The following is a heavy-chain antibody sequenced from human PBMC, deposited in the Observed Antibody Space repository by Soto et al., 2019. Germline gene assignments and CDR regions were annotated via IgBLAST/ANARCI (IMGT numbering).Heavy chain of an antibody. CDR2: IIPILGIA. V-gene: IGHV1-69*02. CDR1: GGTFSSYT. Sequence: ASVKVSCKASGGTFSSYTISWVRQAPGQGLEWMGRIIPILGIANYAQKFQGRVTITADKSTSTAYMELSSLRSEDTAVYYCASLYSSGWPDYYYYGMDVWGQGTTVTVSS. J-gene: IGHJ6*02. D-gene: IGHD6-19*01. CDR3: ASLYSSGWPDYYYYGMDV.